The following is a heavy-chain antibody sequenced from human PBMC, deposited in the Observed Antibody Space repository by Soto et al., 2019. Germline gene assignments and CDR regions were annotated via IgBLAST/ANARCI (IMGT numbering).Heavy chain of an antibody. D-gene: IGHD2-2*01. CDR1: GYAFSSHG. J-gene: IGHJ6*02. CDR3: ARGLGLPAAINFLPSYYTMDV. Sequence: QVQMVQSGAEVKKPGASVKVSCKASGYAFSSHGITWVRQAPGQGLEWMGWISTYNGNTNYAQKFQGRVTMTTDTSTTTAYMELRSLTSDDTAVYYCARGLGLPAAINFLPSYYTMDVWGQGTTVTVSS. V-gene: IGHV1-18*01. CDR2: ISTYNGNT.